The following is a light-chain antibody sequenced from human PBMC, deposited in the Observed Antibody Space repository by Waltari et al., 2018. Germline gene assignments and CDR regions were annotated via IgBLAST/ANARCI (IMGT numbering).Light chain of an antibody. CDR3: QQYNNWPKRT. CDR1: QSVSSN. J-gene: IGKJ1*01. Sequence: EIVLTQSPATLSVSPGERATLSCRASQSVSSNLAWYQQKPGQAPRLLIDGASTRATGIPARFSGSGSGTEFTLTISSLQSEDFAVYYCQQYNNWPKRTFGQGTKVEIK. V-gene: IGKV3-15*01. CDR2: GAS.